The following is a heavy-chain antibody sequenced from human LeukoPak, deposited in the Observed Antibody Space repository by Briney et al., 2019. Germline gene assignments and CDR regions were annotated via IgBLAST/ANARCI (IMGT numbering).Heavy chain of an antibody. CDR1: GGSINSYY. CDR2: IYYSGST. D-gene: IGHD3-10*01. Sequence: SETLSLTCTVSGGSINSYYWSWIRQPPGKGLEWIGYIYYSGSTNYNPSLKSRVTISVGTSKNQFSLKLSSVTAADTAVYYCARGNYYGSGALDSWGQGTLVTVSS. J-gene: IGHJ4*02. V-gene: IGHV4-59*01. CDR3: ARGNYYGSGALDS.